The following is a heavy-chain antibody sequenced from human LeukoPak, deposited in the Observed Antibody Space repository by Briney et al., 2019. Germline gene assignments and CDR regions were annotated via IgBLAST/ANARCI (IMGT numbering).Heavy chain of an antibody. J-gene: IGHJ4*02. D-gene: IGHD3-10*01. Sequence: GSSVKVSCKASGGTFSSYAISWVRQAPGQGLEWMGRIIPILGIANYAQKFQGRVTTTADKSTSTAYMELSSLRSEVTAVYYCARGNYWFGEFGGRWFDYWGQGTLVTVSS. V-gene: IGHV1-69*04. CDR1: GGTFSSYA. CDR2: IIPILGIA. CDR3: ARGNYWFGEFGGRWFDY.